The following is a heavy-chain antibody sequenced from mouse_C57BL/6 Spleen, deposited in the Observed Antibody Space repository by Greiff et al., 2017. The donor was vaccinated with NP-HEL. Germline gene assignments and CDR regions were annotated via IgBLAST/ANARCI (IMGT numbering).Heavy chain of an antibody. CDR3: ARYGNLAWFAY. Sequence: EVKVVESGGDLVKPGGSLKLSCAASGFTFSSYGMSWVRQTPDKRLEWVATISSGGSYTYYPDSVKGRFTISRDNAKNTLYLQMSSLKSEDTAMYYCARYGNLAWFAYWGQGTLVTVSA. J-gene: IGHJ3*01. D-gene: IGHD2-1*01. V-gene: IGHV5-6*01. CDR1: GFTFSSYG. CDR2: ISSGGSYT.